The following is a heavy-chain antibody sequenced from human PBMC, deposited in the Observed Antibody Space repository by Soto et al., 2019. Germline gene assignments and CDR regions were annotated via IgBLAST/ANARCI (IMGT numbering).Heavy chain of an antibody. J-gene: IGHJ5*02. CDR1: GFTVSSNY. CDR2: IYSGGST. CDR3: ASSGSSGSYRNWFDP. V-gene: IGHV3-53*02. D-gene: IGHD1-26*01. Sequence: EVQLVETGGGLIQPGGSLRLSCAASGFTVSSNYMSWVRQAPGKGLEWVSVIYSGGSTYYADSMKGRFTISRDNSKNTLYLQMNSLRAEDTAVYYCASSGSSGSYRNWFDPWGQGTLVTVSS.